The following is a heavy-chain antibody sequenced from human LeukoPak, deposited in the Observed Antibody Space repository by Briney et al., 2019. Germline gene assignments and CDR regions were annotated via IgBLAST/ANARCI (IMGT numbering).Heavy chain of an antibody. CDR1: GYSFITNW. D-gene: IGHD7-27*01. J-gene: IGHJ4*02. CDR2: IYPGDSDT. CDR3: ARLSDRNWGHPPDY. Sequence: GESLKISCKGFGYSFITNWIGWVRQMPGKGLEWMGIIYPGDSDTRYSPSFQGQVTISADKSISTAYLQWSSLKASDTAMYYCARLSDRNWGHPPDYWGQGTLVTVSS. V-gene: IGHV5-51*01.